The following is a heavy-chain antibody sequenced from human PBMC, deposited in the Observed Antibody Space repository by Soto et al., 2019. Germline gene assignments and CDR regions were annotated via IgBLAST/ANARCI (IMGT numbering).Heavy chain of an antibody. CDR2: ISPDNGNT. J-gene: IGHJ6*02. D-gene: IGHD5-12*01. Sequence: ASVKVSCKASGYTFTIYGINRVRQAPGQGLEWMGWISPDNGNTNYAQKLQGRVTMTTDTSTSTAYMELRSLRSDDTAVYYCARALGYSGYAGMDVWGQGTTVTVSS. CDR3: ARALGYSGYAGMDV. CDR1: GYTFTIYG. V-gene: IGHV1-18*01.